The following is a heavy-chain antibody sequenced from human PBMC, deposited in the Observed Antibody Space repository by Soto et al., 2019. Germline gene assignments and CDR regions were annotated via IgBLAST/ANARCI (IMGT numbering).Heavy chain of an antibody. J-gene: IGHJ4*02. D-gene: IGHD2-21*01. V-gene: IGHV3-23*01. CDR1: GFTFRNYA. CDR2: ISDSGDST. Sequence: EVQLLESGGDLVQPGGSLRLSCAASGFTFRNYAMNWVRQPPGKGLEWVSGISDSGDSTFYADSVKGRFTISRDNSKNTLYLHLRSLRAEDTATYYCARGRCASCYFADYWGQGSLVTVSS. CDR3: ARGRCASCYFADY.